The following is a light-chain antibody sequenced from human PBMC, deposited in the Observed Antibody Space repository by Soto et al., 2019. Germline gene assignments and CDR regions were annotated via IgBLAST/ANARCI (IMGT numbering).Light chain of an antibody. J-gene: IGKJ4*01. CDR3: QQSYSTLELT. CDR2: AAS. CDR1: QDISNL. V-gene: IGKV1-39*01. Sequence: DIQVTQSPSSLSASVGDRVTITCRTTQDISNLLNWYQQRPGKAPDLLIYAASTLQSGVPSRFSASGSGTDFTLTITSLQPEDFATYYCQQSYSTLELTFGGGTKVDIK.